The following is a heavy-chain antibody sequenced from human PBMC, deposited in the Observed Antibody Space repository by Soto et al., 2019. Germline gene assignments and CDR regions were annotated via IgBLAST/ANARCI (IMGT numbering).Heavy chain of an antibody. Sequence: QVQLQESGPGLVKPSQTLSLTCTVSGGSISSGGYYWTWIRQHPGKGLEWIGYIYNSGSTYYNPSLKSRVTISVDTSKNQFSLKLSSVTAADTAVYYCARDSWDHRETYGMDVWDQGTTVTVSS. CDR3: ARDSWDHRETYGMDV. V-gene: IGHV4-31*03. CDR1: GGSISSGGYY. CDR2: IYNSGST. D-gene: IGHD1-26*01. J-gene: IGHJ6*02.